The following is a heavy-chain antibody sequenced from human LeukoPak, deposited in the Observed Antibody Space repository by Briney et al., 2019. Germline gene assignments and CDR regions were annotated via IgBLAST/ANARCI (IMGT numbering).Heavy chain of an antibody. V-gene: IGHV3-74*01. CDR2: IKTDDNDT. D-gene: IGHD4-23*01. Sequence: GGSLRLSCAASGFTFSAYWLHWVRQAPGKGLVWVSRIKTDDNDTSYADSVKGRFTISRDNTKNRLYLQMNNLRAEDTAVYYCTRDLTYGGNSWGQGTLVTVSS. CDR3: TRDLTYGGNS. J-gene: IGHJ5*02. CDR1: GFTFSAYW.